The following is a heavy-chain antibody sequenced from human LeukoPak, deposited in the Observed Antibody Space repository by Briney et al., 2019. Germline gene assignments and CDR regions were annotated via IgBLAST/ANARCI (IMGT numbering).Heavy chain of an antibody. D-gene: IGHD3-10*01. J-gene: IGHJ4*02. CDR2: ISPDGSST. V-gene: IGHV3-74*01. CDR3: IRSRSGSYGYFDY. Sequence: GGSLRLSCAASGFTFSNYWMRWVRQAPGKGLVWVSRISPDGSSTSYGDSVKGRFTISRDNAKNTVYLQMNRLRAEDTAVYYCIRSRSGSYGYFDYWGQGTLVTVSS. CDR1: GFTFSNYW.